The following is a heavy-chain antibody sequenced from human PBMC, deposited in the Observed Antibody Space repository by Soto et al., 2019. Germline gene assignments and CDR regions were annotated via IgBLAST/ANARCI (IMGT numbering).Heavy chain of an antibody. V-gene: IGHV3-7*05. CDR1: GFTFSVYW. CDR3: ARFASGKSAST. CDR2: IKYDGSEE. Sequence: GGSLRLSCAGSGFTFSVYWMGWARQAPGKGLEWVANIKYDGSEEYYVDSVRGRFTISRDNAMNSLHLQMNSLRADDTAVYYCARFASGKSASTWGQGTLVTVS. D-gene: IGHD5-12*01. J-gene: IGHJ5*02.